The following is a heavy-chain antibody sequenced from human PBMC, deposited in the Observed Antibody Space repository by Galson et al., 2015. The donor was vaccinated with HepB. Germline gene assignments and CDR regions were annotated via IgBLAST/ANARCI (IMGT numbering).Heavy chain of an antibody. Sequence: SETLSLTCTVSGGSIRNYYWTWIRQSPGQGLEWIGRLYHSGSTDYNPSLKSRLSIAIDTSKSQFSLTLRSVTAADTAVYYCARWVVPLGGMDVWGPGTTVTVSS. D-gene: IGHD2-15*01. CDR1: GGSIRNYY. J-gene: IGHJ6*02. CDR2: LYHSGST. V-gene: IGHV4-59*01. CDR3: ARWVVPLGGMDV.